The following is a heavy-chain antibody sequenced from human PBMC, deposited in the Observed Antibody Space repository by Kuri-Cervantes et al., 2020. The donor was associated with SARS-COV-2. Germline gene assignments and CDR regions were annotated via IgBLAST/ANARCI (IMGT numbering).Heavy chain of an antibody. CDR2: IARSGSP. D-gene: IGHD4-23*01. V-gene: IGHV4-39*02. CDR3: ARLFRWSDLHWFDP. J-gene: IGHJ5*02. Sequence: SETLSLTCTVSGDSLNNLNYYWAWIRQPPGKGLEWIGHIARSGSPFYNPSLKSRLSISVDIARNHFSLEVKSVTATDTALYYCARLFRWSDLHWFDPWGQGTLVTVSS. CDR1: GDSLNNLNYY.